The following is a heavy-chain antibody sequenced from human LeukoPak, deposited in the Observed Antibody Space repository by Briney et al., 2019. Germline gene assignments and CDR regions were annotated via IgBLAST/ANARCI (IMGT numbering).Heavy chain of an antibody. Sequence: ASVKVSCKASGYTFTGYYMHWVRQAPGQGLEWMGWINPNSGGTIYSQKFQGRVAMTRDTSISTAYMELSRLRSDDTAVYYCARDGHRMYYYGSSDYRFDYWGQGTLVTVSS. V-gene: IGHV1-2*02. J-gene: IGHJ4*02. CDR2: INPNSGGT. D-gene: IGHD3-22*01. CDR1: GYTFTGYY. CDR3: ARDGHRMYYYGSSDYRFDY.